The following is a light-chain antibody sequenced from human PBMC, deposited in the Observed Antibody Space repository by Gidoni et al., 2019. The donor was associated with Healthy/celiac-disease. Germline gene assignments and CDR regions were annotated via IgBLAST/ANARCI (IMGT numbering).Light chain of an antibody. CDR3: QAWDSSTVV. J-gene: IGLJ2*01. CDR1: KLGDKY. CDR2: QDS. Sequence: SYELTQQPSVSVSPGQTASITCAGDKLGDKYACWYQQKPGQSPVLVLYQDSKRPSGIPERFSGSNSGNTATLTISGTQAMDEADYYCQAWDSSTVVFGGGTKLTVL. V-gene: IGLV3-1*01.